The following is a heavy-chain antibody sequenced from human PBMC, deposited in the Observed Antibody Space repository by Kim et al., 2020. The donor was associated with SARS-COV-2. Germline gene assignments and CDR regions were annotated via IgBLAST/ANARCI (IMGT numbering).Heavy chain of an antibody. CDR2: ISAYNGNT. Sequence: ASVKVSCKASGYTFTSYGISWVRQAPGQGLEWMGWISAYNGNTNYAQKLQGRVTMTTDTSTSTAYMELRSLSSDDTAVYYCAREKPFITMVRGAFAPVYGMDGWGQGTTVTVSS. CDR3: AREKPFITMVRGAFAPVYGMDG. J-gene: IGHJ6*02. V-gene: IGHV1-18*04. D-gene: IGHD3-10*01. CDR1: GYTFTSYG.